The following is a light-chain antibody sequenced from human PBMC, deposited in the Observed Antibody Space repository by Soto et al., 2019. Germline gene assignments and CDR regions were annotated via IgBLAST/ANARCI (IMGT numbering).Light chain of an antibody. V-gene: IGLV1-44*01. CDR3: AAWDDSLNGPV. CDR1: SSNIGSNT. CDR2: NNN. Sequence: QPVLTQPPSASGTPGQRVTISCSGSSSNIGSNTVNWYQQVPGTAPKLLIYNNNQRPSGVPDRFSGSKSGTSASLAISGLQSEDEADYYCAAWDDSLNGPVFGGGTKLTVL. J-gene: IGLJ3*02.